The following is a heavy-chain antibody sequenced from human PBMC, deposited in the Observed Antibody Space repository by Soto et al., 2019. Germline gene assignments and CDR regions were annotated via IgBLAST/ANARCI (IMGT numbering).Heavy chain of an antibody. Sequence: GGSLRLSCVASGFNLSDYYMSWIRQAPGKGLEWISHINWSGSYTNYADSMKGRFTISRDNAKNSLFLQMNSLGVEDTAVYYCARDISGPASGYDWFDPWGQGTLVTVSS. V-gene: IGHV3-11*06. D-gene: IGHD5-18*01. J-gene: IGHJ5*02. CDR3: ARDISGPASGYDWFDP. CDR2: INWSGSYT. CDR1: GFNLSDYY.